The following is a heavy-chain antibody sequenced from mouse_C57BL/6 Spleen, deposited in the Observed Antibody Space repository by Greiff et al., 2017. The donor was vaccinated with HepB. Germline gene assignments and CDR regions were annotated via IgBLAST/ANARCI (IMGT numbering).Heavy chain of an antibody. Sequence: EVQLQQSGAELVRPGASVKLSCTASGFNIKDDYMHWVKQRPEQGLEWIGWIDPENGDTEYASKFQGKATITADTSSNTAYLQLSSLTSEDTAVYYCATRDDGGFAYWGQGTLVTVSA. CDR1: GFNIKDDY. V-gene: IGHV14-4*01. CDR3: ATRDDGGFAY. J-gene: IGHJ3*01. D-gene: IGHD2-12*01. CDR2: IDPENGDT.